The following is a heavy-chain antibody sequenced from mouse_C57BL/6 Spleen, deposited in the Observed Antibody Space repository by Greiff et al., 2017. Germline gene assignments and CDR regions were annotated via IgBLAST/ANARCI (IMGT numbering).Heavy chain of an antibody. CDR2: ILTGSGSN. CDR1: GYTFTGYW. J-gene: IGHJ3*01. D-gene: IGHD2-14*01. V-gene: IGHV1-9*01. Sequence: QVQLQQSGAELMKPGASVKLSCTATGYTFTGYWIEWVKQRPGHGLEWIGEILTGSGSNTFNDKFKGKATFTAATSSNTAYMQLSSLTTEDSAIYDCARERDRIPFAYWGQGTLVTVAA. CDR3: ARERDRIPFAY.